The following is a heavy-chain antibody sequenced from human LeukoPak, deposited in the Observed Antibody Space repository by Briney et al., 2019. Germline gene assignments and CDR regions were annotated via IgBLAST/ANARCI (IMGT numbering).Heavy chain of an antibody. Sequence: GASVKVSCKVSGYTLTELSMHWVRQAPGKGLEWMGGFDPGDGETIYAQKFQGRVTMTEDTSTDTAYMELSSLRSEDTAVYYCATSVGDKYYFDYWGQGTLVTVSS. D-gene: IGHD3-16*01. V-gene: IGHV1-24*01. CDR2: FDPGDGET. CDR1: GYTLTELS. CDR3: ATSVGDKYYFDY. J-gene: IGHJ4*02.